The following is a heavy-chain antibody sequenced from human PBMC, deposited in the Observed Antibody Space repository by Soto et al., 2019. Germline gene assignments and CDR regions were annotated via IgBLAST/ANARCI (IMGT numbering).Heavy chain of an antibody. D-gene: IGHD2-15*01. Sequence: GESLKISCKGSGYSFPSYWIGWVRQMPGKGLEWMGIIYPGDSDTTYGPSFQGQVTISVDKSISTAYLQWNSLKASDTAMYYCASQGSGGSHGAFDFWGQGPMVTVSS. CDR3: ASQGSGGSHGAFDF. J-gene: IGHJ3*01. CDR1: GYSFPSYW. V-gene: IGHV5-51*01. CDR2: IYPGDSDT.